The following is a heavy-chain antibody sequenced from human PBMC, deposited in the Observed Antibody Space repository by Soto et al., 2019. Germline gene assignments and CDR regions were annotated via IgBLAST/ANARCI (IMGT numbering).Heavy chain of an antibody. Sequence: QVQLVQSGAEVKKPGASVKVSCKASGYTFTNFGISWVRQAPGQGLEWMGWISAYNGNTNYAQNFQGRVTMTTDTSPSTANRGPGSLRSDDPAVKTCARGGTPMDYWGQGTRVTVSS. V-gene: IGHV1-18*01. CDR3: ARGGTPMDY. CDR2: ISAYNGNT. J-gene: IGHJ4*02. D-gene: IGHD3-16*01. CDR1: GYTFTNFG.